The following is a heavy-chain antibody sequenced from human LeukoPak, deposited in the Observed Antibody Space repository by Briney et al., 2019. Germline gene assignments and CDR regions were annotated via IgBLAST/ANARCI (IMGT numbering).Heavy chain of an antibody. CDR3: ARRAGAYSHPYDY. D-gene: IGHD4/OR15-4a*01. Sequence: PGGSLRLSCAAPGFTFSSYGMHWVRQAPGKGLEWVAVISYDGGNKYYADSVKGRFTISRDNSKNTLYLQMNSLRAEDTAVYYCARRAGAYSHPYDYWGQGTLVTVSS. CDR2: ISYDGGNK. J-gene: IGHJ4*02. CDR1: GFTFSSYG. V-gene: IGHV3-30*03.